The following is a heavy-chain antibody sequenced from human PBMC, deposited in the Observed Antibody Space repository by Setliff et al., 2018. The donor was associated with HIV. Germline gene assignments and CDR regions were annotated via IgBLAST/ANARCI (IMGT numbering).Heavy chain of an antibody. CDR2: VNPNSGDA. Sequence: ASVMVSCKASGYTFTGHYLHWVRQAPGQGLEWLGWVNPNSGDAVYAQIFQGRVTMTRDTSINAAYMELRGLRSDDTAVYYCARNFGLSPSGKYYYYYGMDIWGQGTTVTVSS. CDR1: GYTFTGHY. D-gene: IGHD3-10*01. CDR3: ARNFGLSPSGKYYYYYGMDI. V-gene: IGHV1-2*02. J-gene: IGHJ6*02.